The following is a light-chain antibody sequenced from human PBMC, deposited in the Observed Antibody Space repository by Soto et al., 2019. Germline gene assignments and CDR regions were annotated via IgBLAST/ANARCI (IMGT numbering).Light chain of an antibody. J-gene: IGLJ1*01. CDR3: RAYTCDRTAYV. V-gene: IGLV2-14*01. CDR1: SGDVGGYNY. Sequence: QSVLTQPASVSGSPGQSITISCTGDSGDVGGYNYVSWYQHHPGKAPKLIIYEVTNRPSGVSNRFSGSKSGNTASLTISGLQAEDEADYYCRAYTCDRTAYVFGAGTKVTVL. CDR2: EVT.